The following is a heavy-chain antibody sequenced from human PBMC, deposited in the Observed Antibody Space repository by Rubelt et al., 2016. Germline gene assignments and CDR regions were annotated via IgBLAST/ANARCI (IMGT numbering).Heavy chain of an antibody. D-gene: IGHD2-21*02. Sequence: QVQLQQWGAGLLKPSETLSLTCAVYGGSFSGYYWSWIRQPPGKGLEWIGEINHSGSTNYNPSLKSLVTISGDTSKNQFSLKLSSVTAADTAVYYGARGVGGGDCYLDYWGQGTLVTVSS. J-gene: IGHJ4*02. CDR3: ARGVGGGDCYLDY. CDR2: INHSGST. V-gene: IGHV4-34*01. CDR1: GGSFSGYY.